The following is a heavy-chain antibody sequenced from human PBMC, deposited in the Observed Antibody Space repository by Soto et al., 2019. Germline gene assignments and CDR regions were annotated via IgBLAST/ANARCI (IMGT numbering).Heavy chain of an antibody. J-gene: IGHJ1*01. CDR1: GLTFNNAW. V-gene: IGHV3-15*01. Sequence: XGSLRLSCVASGLTFNNAWMNWVRQAPGKGLDWVGRIRSKSDGGTTDYAAPVKGRFTISRDDSKNMVDLQMSSLKTEDTAIYYCTTYSGAAFESWGQGALVTVSS. CDR2: IRSKSDGGTT. D-gene: IGHD1-26*01. CDR3: TTYSGAAFES.